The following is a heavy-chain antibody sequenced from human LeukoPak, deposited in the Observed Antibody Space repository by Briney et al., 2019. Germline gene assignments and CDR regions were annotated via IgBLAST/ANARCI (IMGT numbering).Heavy chain of an antibody. V-gene: IGHV4-31*03. D-gene: IGHD3-3*01. CDR1: GGSISSGGYY. Sequence: SQTLSLTCTVSGGSISSGGYYWSWIRQHPGKGLEWIGYIYYSGSTYYNPSLKSRVTISVDTSKNQFSLKLSSVTAADTAVYYCARQRDTIFGVVDSKGEFDCWGQGTLVTVSS. J-gene: IGHJ4*02. CDR2: IYYSGST. CDR3: ARQRDTIFGVVDSKGEFDC.